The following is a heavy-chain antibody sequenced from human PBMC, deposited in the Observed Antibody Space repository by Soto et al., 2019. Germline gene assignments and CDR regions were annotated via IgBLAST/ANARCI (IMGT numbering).Heavy chain of an antibody. CDR2: IYYSGST. CDR3: ARGGLGGAIIFDS. V-gene: IGHV4-59*01. CDR1: GGSISSYY. D-gene: IGHD3-10*01. J-gene: IGHJ4*02. Sequence: SETLSLTCTVSGGSISSYYWSWIRQPPGKGLEWIGYIYYSGSTNYNPSLKSRVTISVDTSKNQFSLKLSSVTAADTAVYYCARGGLGGAIIFDSWGKGPLVTVPS.